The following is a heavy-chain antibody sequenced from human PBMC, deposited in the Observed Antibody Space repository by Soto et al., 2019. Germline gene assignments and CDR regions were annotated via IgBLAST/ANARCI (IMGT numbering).Heavy chain of an antibody. CDR1: GFTFDDYA. Sequence: EVQLVESGGGLVQPGRCLRLSCAASGFTFDDYAMHWVRQAPGKGLEWVSGISWNSGSIGYADSVKGRFTISRDNAKNSLYLQMNSLRAEDTALYYCAKDITGGIQLWPSTFDYWGQGTLVTVSS. V-gene: IGHV3-9*01. D-gene: IGHD5-18*01. CDR3: AKDITGGIQLWPSTFDY. J-gene: IGHJ4*02. CDR2: ISWNSGSI.